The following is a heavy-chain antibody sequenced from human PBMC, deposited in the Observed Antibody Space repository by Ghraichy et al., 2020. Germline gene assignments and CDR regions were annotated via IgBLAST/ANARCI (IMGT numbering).Heavy chain of an antibody. Sequence: GGSLRLSCAASGLTFNTYWMTWVRQAPGKGLEWVANIKQDGSERYYVDSVKGRFTISRDNAMHSLYLQMNSLRAEDTAVYYCATFNYDTSVFHNDMRSEEGYLDYWGQGTLVTVSS. CDR2: IKQDGSER. CDR3: ATFNYDTSVFHNDMRSEEGYLDY. D-gene: IGHD3-22*01. V-gene: IGHV3-7*03. CDR1: GLTFNTYW. J-gene: IGHJ4*02.